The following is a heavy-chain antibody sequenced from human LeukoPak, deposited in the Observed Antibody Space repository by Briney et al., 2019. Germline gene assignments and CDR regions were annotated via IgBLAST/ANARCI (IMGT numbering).Heavy chain of an antibody. V-gene: IGHV1-24*01. Sequence: ASVKVSCKVSGYTLTELSMHWVRQAPGKGLEWMGGFDPEDGETIYAQKFQGRVTMIEDTSTDTAYMELSSLRSEDTAVYYCATSMVRGVISALDYWGQGTLVTVSS. CDR2: FDPEDGET. J-gene: IGHJ4*02. CDR1: GYTLTELS. CDR3: ATSMVRGVISALDY. D-gene: IGHD3-10*01.